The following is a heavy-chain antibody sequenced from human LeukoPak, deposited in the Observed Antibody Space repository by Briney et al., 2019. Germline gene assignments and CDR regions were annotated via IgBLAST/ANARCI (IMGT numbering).Heavy chain of an antibody. CDR3: ARDLVAAAVMPPHRHGNPDY. CDR2: INPNSGGT. D-gene: IGHD6-13*01. CDR1: GYTFTGYY. Sequence: ASVKVSCKASGYTFTGYYMHWVRQAPGQGLEWMGWINPNSGGTNYAQKFQGRVTMTRDTSISTAYMELRRLRPDDTAVYYCARDLVAAAVMPPHRHGNPDYWGQGTLVTVSS. J-gene: IGHJ4*02. V-gene: IGHV1-2*02.